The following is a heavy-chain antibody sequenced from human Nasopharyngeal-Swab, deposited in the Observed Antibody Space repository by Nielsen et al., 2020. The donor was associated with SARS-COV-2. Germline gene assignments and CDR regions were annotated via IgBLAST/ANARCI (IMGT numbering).Heavy chain of an antibody. J-gene: IGHJ3*02. CDR1: GFTFDDYA. V-gene: IGHV3-9*01. Sequence: GGSLRLSCAASGFTFDDYAMHWVRPAPGKGLEWVSGISWNSGSIGYADSVKGRFTISRDNAKNSLYLQMNSLRAADTALYYCAKALDAFDIWGQGTMVTVSS. CDR3: AKALDAFDI. CDR2: ISWNSGSI.